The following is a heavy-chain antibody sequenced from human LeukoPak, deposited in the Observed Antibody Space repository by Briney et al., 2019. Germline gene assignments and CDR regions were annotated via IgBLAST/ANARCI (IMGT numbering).Heavy chain of an antibody. CDR2: GTGSGDTT. D-gene: IGHD2-15*01. V-gene: IGHV3-23*01. J-gene: IGHJ4*02. CDR1: GFTFSYAW. Sequence: GGSLRLSCAASGFTFSYAWMSWVRQAPGKGLEWVSTGTGSGDTTYYADSVKGRFTISRDNSKNTLYLQKNSLRAEDTAVYYCAKARGYCSGGTCYSGFDYWGQGTLVTVPS. CDR3: AKARGYCSGGTCYSGFDY.